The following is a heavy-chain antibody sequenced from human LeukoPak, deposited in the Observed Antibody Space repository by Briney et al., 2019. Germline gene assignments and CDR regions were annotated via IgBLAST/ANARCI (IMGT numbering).Heavy chain of an antibody. CDR1: GGSISSYY. J-gene: IGHJ4*02. CDR2: IYYSGST. D-gene: IGHD3-16*02. CDR3: ARGLRYLYDYFDY. Sequence: PSETLSLTCTVSGGSISSYYWSWIRQPPGKGLEWIGYIYYSGSTNYNPSLKSRVTISVDTSKNQFSLKLSSVTAADTAVYYCARGLRYLYDYFDYWGQGTLVTVSS. V-gene: IGHV4-59*01.